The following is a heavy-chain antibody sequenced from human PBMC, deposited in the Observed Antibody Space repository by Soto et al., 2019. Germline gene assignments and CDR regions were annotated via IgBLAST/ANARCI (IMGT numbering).Heavy chain of an antibody. V-gene: IGHV4-30-4*01. Sequence: PSETLSLTCTVSGGSISSGDCYWSWIRQPPGKGLEWIGYIYYSGSTYYNPSLKSRVTISVDTSKNQFSLKLSSVTAADTAVYYCARDRKEGYGSGYNWFDPWGQGTLVTVSS. CDR3: ARDRKEGYGSGYNWFDP. CDR2: IYYSGST. D-gene: IGHD3-10*01. J-gene: IGHJ5*02. CDR1: GGSISSGDCY.